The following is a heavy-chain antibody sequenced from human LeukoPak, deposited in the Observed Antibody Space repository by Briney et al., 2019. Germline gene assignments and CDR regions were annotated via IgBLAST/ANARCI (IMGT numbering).Heavy chain of an antibody. V-gene: IGHV3-23*01. CDR3: AKEPVLVGASFPDY. D-gene: IGHD2-8*02. CDR1: GFTFSSYA. Sequence: GGSLRLSCAASGFTFSSYAMGWVRQAPGKGLEWVSPISGSGGSTYYADSVKGRFTISRDNSKNTLYLQMNSLRAEDTAVYYCAKEPVLVGASFPDYWGQGTLVTVSS. J-gene: IGHJ4*02. CDR2: ISGSGGST.